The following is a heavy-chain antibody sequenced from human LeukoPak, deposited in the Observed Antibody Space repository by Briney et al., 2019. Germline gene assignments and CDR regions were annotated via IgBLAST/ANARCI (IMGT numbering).Heavy chain of an antibody. V-gene: IGHV4-59*01. D-gene: IGHD3-10*01. CDR3: AGMNYGCRGYY. CDR2: IYYSGST. CDR1: GGSISSYY. Sequence: SETLSLTCTVSGGSISSYYWSWIRQPPGKGLEWIGYIYYSGSTNSNPSLKSRVTISVDTSKNQFSLKLSSVTAADTAVYYCAGMNYGCRGYYWGQGTLVTVSS. J-gene: IGHJ4*02.